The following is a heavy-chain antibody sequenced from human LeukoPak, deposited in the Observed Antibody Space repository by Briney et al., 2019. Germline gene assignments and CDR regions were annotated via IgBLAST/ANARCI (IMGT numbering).Heavy chain of an antibody. Sequence: GGSLRLSCAASGFTFSSYAMSWVRQAPGKGLEWVSAISGSGGSTYYADSVKGRFTISRDNSKNTLYLQMNSLRAEDTAVYYCAKDRFRIEIEQWLPIFDYWGQGTLVTVSS. CDR3: AKDRFRIEIEQWLPIFDY. D-gene: IGHD6-19*01. V-gene: IGHV3-23*01. CDR2: ISGSGGST. CDR1: GFTFSSYA. J-gene: IGHJ4*02.